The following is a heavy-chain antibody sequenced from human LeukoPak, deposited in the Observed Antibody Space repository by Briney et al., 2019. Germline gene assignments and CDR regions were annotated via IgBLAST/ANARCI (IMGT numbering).Heavy chain of an antibody. J-gene: IGHJ3*02. D-gene: IGHD3-22*01. Sequence: ASVKVSCKASGYTFTSYAMHWARQAPGQRLEWMGWINAGNGNTKYSQKFQGRVTITRDTSASTAYMELSSLRSEDTAVYYCARNRPHYYDSTLYGAFDIWGQGTMVTVSS. V-gene: IGHV1-3*01. CDR2: INAGNGNT. CDR1: GYTFTSYA. CDR3: ARNRPHYYDSTLYGAFDI.